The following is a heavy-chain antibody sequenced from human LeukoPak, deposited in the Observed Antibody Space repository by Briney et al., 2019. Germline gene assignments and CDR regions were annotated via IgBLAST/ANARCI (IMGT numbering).Heavy chain of an antibody. J-gene: IGHJ5*02. CDR3: ASHITMVRGVIIPHNWFDP. D-gene: IGHD3-10*01. Sequence: GRSLRLSCAASGFTFSSYAMSWVRQAPGKGLEWVSAISGSGGSTYYADSVKGRFTISRDNSKNTLYLQMNSLRAEDTAVYYCASHITMVRGVIIPHNWFDPWGQGTLVTVSS. V-gene: IGHV3-23*01. CDR2: ISGSGGST. CDR1: GFTFSSYA.